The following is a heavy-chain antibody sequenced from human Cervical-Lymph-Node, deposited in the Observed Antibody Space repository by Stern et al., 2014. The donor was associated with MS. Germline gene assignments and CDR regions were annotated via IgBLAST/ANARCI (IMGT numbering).Heavy chain of an antibody. V-gene: IGHV1-69*01. CDR1: GGTFSSDA. CDR3: ARSAGYYSGMEV. Sequence: QLVQSGAEVKKPGSSVKVSCKASGGTFSSDAFSWVRQAPGQGLEWMGAIIPSFGTSSSAQKFQGRVTISADDSTGTAFLELRSLRSEDTAVYYCARSAGYYSGMEVWGQGTAVTVSS. CDR2: IIPSFGTS. J-gene: IGHJ6*02.